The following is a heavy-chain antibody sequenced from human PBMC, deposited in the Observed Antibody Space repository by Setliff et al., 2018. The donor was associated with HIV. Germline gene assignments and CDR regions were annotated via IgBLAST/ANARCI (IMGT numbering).Heavy chain of an antibody. CDR3: ARGGTAAVNPNFDY. CDR1: GFTFNSYS. V-gene: IGHV3-21*01. D-gene: IGHD6-13*01. CDR2: ISANSTYI. Sequence: KTGGSLRLSCEASGFTFNSYSMNWVRQAPGKGLEWVSSISANSTYIYYADSLKGRFTISRDNAKNSLSLQMNSLRAEDTAVYFCARGGTAAVNPNFDYWGQGMLVTVSS. J-gene: IGHJ4*02.